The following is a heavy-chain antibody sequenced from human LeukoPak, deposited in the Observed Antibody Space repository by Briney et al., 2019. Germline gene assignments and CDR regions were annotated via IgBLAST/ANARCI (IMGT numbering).Heavy chain of an antibody. CDR3: VRDRGSGSSQTHEFFEH. CDR2: IREDGGDI. D-gene: IGHD1-26*01. V-gene: IGHV3-7*01. CDR1: GFTFTNYW. J-gene: IGHJ1*01. Sequence: PGGSLRLSCAASGFTFTNYWMSWVRQAPGKGLEWVAMIREDGGDIYYVDSVKGRFTISRDNAKNSLYLQMNSLRAEDTAVYYCVRDRGSGSSQTHEFFEHWGQGTLVTVSS.